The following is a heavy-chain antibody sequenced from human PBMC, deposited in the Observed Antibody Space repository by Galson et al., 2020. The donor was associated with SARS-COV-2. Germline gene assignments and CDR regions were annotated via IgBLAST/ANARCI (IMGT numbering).Heavy chain of an antibody. CDR3: AKDSFCSATNCQGGFDY. CDR2: ISWNGAKI. Sequence: GGSLRLSCAASGFIFDDYVMHWVREVPGKGLEWVSRISWNGAKIDYADSVKGRFTISRNNAKNSLYLQMNSLRPEYTALYYCAKDSFCSATNCQGGFDYWGQGTLVTVSS. J-gene: IGHJ4*02. V-gene: IGHV3-9*01. D-gene: IGHD2-15*01. CDR1: GFIFDDYV.